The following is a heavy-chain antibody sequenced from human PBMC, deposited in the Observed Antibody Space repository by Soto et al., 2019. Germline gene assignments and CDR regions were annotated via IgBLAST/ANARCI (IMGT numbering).Heavy chain of an antibody. V-gene: IGHV3-21*01. J-gene: IGHJ4*02. CDR2: ISSSSSYI. CDR1: GFTFSSYS. CDR3: ARPPPYGSGSYYFDY. Sequence: GGSLRLSCAASGFTFSSYSMNWVRQAPGKGLEWVSSISSSSSYIYYADSVKGRFTISRDNAKNSLYLQMNSLRAEDTAVYYCARPPPYGSGSYYFDYWGQGTLVTV. D-gene: IGHD3-10*01.